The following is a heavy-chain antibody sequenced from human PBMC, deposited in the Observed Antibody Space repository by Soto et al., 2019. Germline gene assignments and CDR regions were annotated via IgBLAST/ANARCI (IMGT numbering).Heavy chain of an antibody. J-gene: IGHJ4*02. CDR3: AKFSYDSSGYLFDY. CDR2: ISNSGGST. Sequence: GGSLRLSCAASGFTFSSYAMSWVRQAPGKGLEWVSAISNSGGSTYYADSVKGRFTISRDNSKNTLYLQMNSLRAEDTAVYYCAKFSYDSSGYLFDYWGQGTLVTVSS. D-gene: IGHD3-22*01. V-gene: IGHV3-23*01. CDR1: GFTFSSYA.